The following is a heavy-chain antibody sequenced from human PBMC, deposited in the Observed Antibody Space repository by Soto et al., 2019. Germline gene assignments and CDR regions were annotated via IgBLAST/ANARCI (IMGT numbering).Heavy chain of an antibody. Sequence: GASVKVSCKASGYTFTSYDINWVRQATGQGLEWMGWMNPNSGNTGYAQKFQGRVTMTRNTSISTAYMELSSLRSEDTAVYYCARGWKRYFDWSHDYYYGMDVWGQGTTVTVSS. V-gene: IGHV1-8*01. J-gene: IGHJ6*02. D-gene: IGHD3-9*01. CDR2: MNPNSGNT. CDR3: ARGWKRYFDWSHDYYYGMDV. CDR1: GYTFTSYD.